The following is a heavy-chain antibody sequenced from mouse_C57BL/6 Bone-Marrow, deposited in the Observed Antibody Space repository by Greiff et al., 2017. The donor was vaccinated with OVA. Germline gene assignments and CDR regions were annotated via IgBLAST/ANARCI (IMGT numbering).Heavy chain of an antibody. J-gene: IGHJ2*01. D-gene: IGHD1-1*01. CDR3: ARGLITVVATDN. V-gene: IGHV1-64*01. CDR2: IHPNSGST. CDR1: GYTFTSYW. Sequence: VQLQQPGAELVKPGASVKLSCKASGYTFTSYWMHWVKQRPGQGLEWIGMIHPNSGSTNYNEKFKSKATLTVDKSSSTAYMQLSSLTSEDSAVDYCARGLITVVATDNWGEGTTLTVSS.